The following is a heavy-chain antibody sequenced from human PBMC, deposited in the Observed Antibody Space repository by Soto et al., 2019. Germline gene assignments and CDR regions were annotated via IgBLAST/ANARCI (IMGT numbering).Heavy chain of an antibody. V-gene: IGHV1-18*01. CDR2: IIANLGNT. Sequence: ASVKVSCKASGGTFSSYTISWVRQAPGQGLEWMGRIIANLGNTYYAQKLQGRVTMTTDTSTSTAYMELRSLRSDDTAVYYCARYGATTAFDYWGQGTLVTVSS. J-gene: IGHJ4*02. CDR3: ARYGATTAFDY. D-gene: IGHD1-26*01. CDR1: GGTFSSYT.